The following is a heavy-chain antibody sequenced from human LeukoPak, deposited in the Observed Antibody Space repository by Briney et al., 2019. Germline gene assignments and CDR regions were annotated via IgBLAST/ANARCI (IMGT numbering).Heavy chain of an antibody. CDR2: IWYDGSNK. Sequence: QPGRSLRLSCAASGFTFSSYGMHWVRQAPGKGLEWVAVIWYDGSNKYYADSVKGRFTISRDNSKDTLYLQMDSLRAEDTAVYYCARASYFGSGSYVSDLGWFDPWGQGTLVTVSS. V-gene: IGHV3-33*01. CDR3: ARASYFGSGSYVSDLGWFDP. CDR1: GFTFSSYG. D-gene: IGHD3-10*01. J-gene: IGHJ5*02.